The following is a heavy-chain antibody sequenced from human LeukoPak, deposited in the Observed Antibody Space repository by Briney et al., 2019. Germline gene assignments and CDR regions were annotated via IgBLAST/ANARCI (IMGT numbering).Heavy chain of an antibody. Sequence: PGGSLRLSCGVSGFTLNSYSMNWVRQAPGKGVEWVASIIGSGTEMFYADSVKGRFTISRDNSKKSLYLQMNSLRVEDTAVYYCAKVQSDIVGAVFFAFDVWGQGTMVSVSS. D-gene: IGHD1-26*01. V-gene: IGHV3-21*01. J-gene: IGHJ3*01. CDR2: IIGSGTEM. CDR3: AKVQSDIVGAVFFAFDV. CDR1: GFTLNSYS.